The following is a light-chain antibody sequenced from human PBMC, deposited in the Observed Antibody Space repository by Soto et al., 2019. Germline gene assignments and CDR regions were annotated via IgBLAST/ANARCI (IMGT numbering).Light chain of an antibody. J-gene: IGLJ1*01. V-gene: IGLV2-11*01. CDR2: DVS. Sequence: QSVLTQPRSVSGSPGQSVTISCTGTSSDVGGYNYVSWYQQHPGKAPKLMIYDVSKRPSGVPDRFSGSKSGNTASLTISGLQAEDEADYFCKSYAGSNTYVFVSGTKVTVL. CDR3: KSYAGSNTYV. CDR1: SSDVGGYNY.